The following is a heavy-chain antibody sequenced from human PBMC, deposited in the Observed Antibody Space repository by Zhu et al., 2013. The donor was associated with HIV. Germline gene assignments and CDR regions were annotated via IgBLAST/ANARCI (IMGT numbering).Heavy chain of an antibody. CDR2: INPKNGVT. CDR1: GYRFTAYY. J-gene: IGHJ6*03. D-gene: IGHD3-9*01. CDR3: ARDPSTRYYTDV. V-gene: IGHV1-2*02. Sequence: QVQLLQSGAEVKRPGASVTVSCRPSGYRFTAYYIHWVRQAPGKGIEWMGWINPKNGVTKMAQTFQGRVILTRDTSVNTVYMELRSLTSDDSAVYYCARDPSTRYYTDVWGKGPRSSSP.